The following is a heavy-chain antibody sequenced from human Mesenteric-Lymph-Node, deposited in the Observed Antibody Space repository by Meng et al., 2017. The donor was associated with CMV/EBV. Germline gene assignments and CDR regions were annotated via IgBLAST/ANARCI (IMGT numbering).Heavy chain of an antibody. CDR1: GFTFSSYA. J-gene: IGHJ4*02. V-gene: IGHV3-23*01. CDR3: AKGLHSSSWSTYYFDH. CDR2: ITASGAST. Sequence: SGFTFSSYAMTWVRQAPGKGLEWISDITASGASTYYADSVKGRFTISRDNSMSTLYVQMNSLRAEDTAVYYCAKGLHSSSWSTYYFDHWGQGTLVTVSS. D-gene: IGHD6-13*01.